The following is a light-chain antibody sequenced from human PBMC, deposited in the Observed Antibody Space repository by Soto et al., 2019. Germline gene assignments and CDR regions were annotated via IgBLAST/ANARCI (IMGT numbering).Light chain of an antibody. J-gene: IGKJ1*01. CDR2: AAS. CDR3: QQYYSYPQT. CDR1: QGISSY. Sequence: ALRVTPSPSSPPASTGGRVTLTCRASQGISSYLAWYQQKPGKAPKLLIYAASTLQSGVPSRFSGSGSGTDFTLTISCLQSEDFATYYCQQYYSYPQTFGQGTKVDIK. V-gene: IGKV1-8*01.